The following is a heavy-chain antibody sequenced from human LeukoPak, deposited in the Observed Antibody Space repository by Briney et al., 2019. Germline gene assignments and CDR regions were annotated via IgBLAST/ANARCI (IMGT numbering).Heavy chain of an antibody. V-gene: IGHV3-23*01. D-gene: IGHD2-15*01. CDR1: GFTFSSYA. CDR3: AKRSCSGGSCNFDY. Sequence: GGSLRLSCAASGFTFSSYAMSWVRQAPGKGLEWVSAISNSGGSTNYADSVKGRFTISRDNSKNTLYLQMKSLRAEDTAVYYCAKRSCSGGSCNFDYWGQGTLVTVSS. J-gene: IGHJ4*02. CDR2: ISNSGGST.